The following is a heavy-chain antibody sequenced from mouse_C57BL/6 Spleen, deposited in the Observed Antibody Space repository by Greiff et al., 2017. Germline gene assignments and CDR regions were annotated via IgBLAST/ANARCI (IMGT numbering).Heavy chain of an antibody. CDR1: GYTFTNYW. Sequence: VQLQQPGAELVKPGASVKMSCKASGYTFTNYWITWVKQRPGQGLEWIGDIYPGSGSTNYNEKFKGKATLTVDKSSSTAYMQPSSLTSEDSAVYYWASKLLRSWFACWGQGTLVTVSA. CDR3: ASKLLRSWFAC. J-gene: IGHJ3*01. V-gene: IGHV1-55*01. CDR2: IYPGSGST. D-gene: IGHD2-12*01.